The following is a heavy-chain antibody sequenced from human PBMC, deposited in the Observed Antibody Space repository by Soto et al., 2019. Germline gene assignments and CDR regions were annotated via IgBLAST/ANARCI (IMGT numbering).Heavy chain of an antibody. Sequence: SETLSRTCAVSGGSLRGHYWSWIRQPPEKGLEWIGEINHSGFTNYNPTLKSRVTISRDASKNQFSLRLSSMTAADSAVYFCARAAVKLGATLFDSWGQGTLVTVSS. J-gene: IGHJ4*02. CDR3: ARAAVKLGATLFDS. V-gene: IGHV4-34*01. D-gene: IGHD1-26*01. CDR2: INHSGFT. CDR1: GGSLRGHY.